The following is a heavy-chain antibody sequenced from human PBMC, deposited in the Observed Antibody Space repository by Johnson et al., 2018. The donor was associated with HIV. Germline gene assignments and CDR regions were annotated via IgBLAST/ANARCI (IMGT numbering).Heavy chain of an antibody. CDR3: AKEGSRGTVTQAPDAFDI. CDR2: ISSSGSTI. D-gene: IGHD4-17*01. Sequence: QVQLVESGGGVVQPGRSLRLSSAASGFSFSDYYMTWIRQAPGKGLEWVSYISSSGSTIYYADSVKGRFTISRVNSKNMLYLQMNSLRVEDTAVYYCAKEGSRGTVTQAPDAFDIWGQGTMVTVSS. J-gene: IGHJ3*02. V-gene: IGHV3-11*04. CDR1: GFSFSDYY.